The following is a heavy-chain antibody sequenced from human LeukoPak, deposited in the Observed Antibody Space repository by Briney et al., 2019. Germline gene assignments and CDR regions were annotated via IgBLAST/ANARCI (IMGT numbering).Heavy chain of an antibody. D-gene: IGHD2-21*02. Sequence: SVKVSCKASGGTFSSYAISWVRQAPGQGLEWVGGIIPIFGTANYAQKFQGRVTITADESTSTAYMELSSLRSEDTAVYYCARDPGPCGGDCYSSGYGMDVWGQGTTVTASS. CDR1: GGTFSSYA. CDR2: IIPIFGTA. J-gene: IGHJ6*02. CDR3: ARDPGPCGGDCYSSGYGMDV. V-gene: IGHV1-69*13.